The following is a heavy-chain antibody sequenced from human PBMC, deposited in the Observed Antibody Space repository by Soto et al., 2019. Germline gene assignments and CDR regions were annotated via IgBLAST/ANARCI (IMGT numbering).Heavy chain of an antibody. CDR3: ARDFPTYDFWSGHSAVHGMDV. CDR2: ISGYNGKT. V-gene: IGHV1-18*04. Sequence: ASVKVSCKASGYTFTSYSITWVREAPGQGLEWVGWISGYNGKTDSAQKFQGRVTLTIDTSTTTAYMELRSLRPDDTAVYYCARDFPTYDFWSGHSAVHGMDVWGQGTTVTVSS. D-gene: IGHD3-3*01. CDR1: GYTFTSYS. J-gene: IGHJ6*02.